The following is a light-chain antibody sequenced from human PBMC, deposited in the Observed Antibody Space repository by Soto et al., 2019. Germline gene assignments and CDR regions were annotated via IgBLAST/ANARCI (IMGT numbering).Light chain of an antibody. CDR2: VVS. CDR3: SSYTSSNTLDWV. Sequence: QSALTQPASVSGSPGQSITISCTGTNSDVGGYNYVSWYQQHPGKAPKLMIYVVSNRPSGVSNRFSGSKSGNTASLTISGLQAEDEADYYCSSYTSSNTLDWVFGGGTKLTVL. J-gene: IGLJ3*02. V-gene: IGLV2-14*01. CDR1: NSDVGGYNY.